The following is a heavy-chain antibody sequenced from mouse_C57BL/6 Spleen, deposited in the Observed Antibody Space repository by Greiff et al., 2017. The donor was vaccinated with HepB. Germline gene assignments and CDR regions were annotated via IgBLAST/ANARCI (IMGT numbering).Heavy chain of an antibody. Sequence: QVQLQQSGAELARPGASVKLSCKASGYTFTSYGISWVKQRTGQGLEWIGEIYPRSGNNYYNEKFKGKATLTADKSSSTAYMELRSLTSEDSAVYFCAREDYGSSYYFDYWGQGTTLTVSS. CDR1: GYTFTSYG. CDR3: AREDYGSSYYFDY. D-gene: IGHD1-1*01. CDR2: IYPRSGNN. J-gene: IGHJ2*01. V-gene: IGHV1-81*01.